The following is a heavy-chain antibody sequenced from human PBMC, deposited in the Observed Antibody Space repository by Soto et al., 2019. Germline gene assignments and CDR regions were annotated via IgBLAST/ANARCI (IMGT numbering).Heavy chain of an antibody. CDR2: VDWDDDT. CDR1: GFSLTTSGMR. D-gene: IGHD6-19*01. Sequence: SGPTLVNPTQTLTLTCTFSGFSLTTSGMRVSWIRQPPGKALEWLARVDWDDDTFYSTSLKTRLTISKDTSKNQVVLTMTNMDPVDTATYYWARTAVAAFVNFDYWGQGTLGTVSS. V-gene: IGHV2-70*04. J-gene: IGHJ4*02. CDR3: ARTAVAAFVNFDY.